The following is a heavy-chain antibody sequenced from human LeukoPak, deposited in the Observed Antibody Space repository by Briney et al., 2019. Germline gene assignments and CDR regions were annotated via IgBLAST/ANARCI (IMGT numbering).Heavy chain of an antibody. CDR2: INHSGST. CDR1: GGPFSGYY. V-gene: IGHV4-34*01. Sequence: PSETLSLTCAVYGGPFSGYYWSWIRQPPGKGLEWIGEINHSGSTNYNPSLKSRVTISVDTSKNQFSLKLSSVTAADTAVYYCARGSMAFYYYYGMDVWGQGTTVTVSS. J-gene: IGHJ6*02. CDR3: ARGSMAFYYYYGMDV. D-gene: IGHD2/OR15-2a*01.